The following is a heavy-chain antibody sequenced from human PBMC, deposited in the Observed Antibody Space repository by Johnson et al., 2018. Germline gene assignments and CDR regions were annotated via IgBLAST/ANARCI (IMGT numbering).Heavy chain of an antibody. CDR3: ARDRPTYGNTWFNALDM. Sequence: QVQLQQWCAGLLKPSETLSLTCAVYGGSFSGYYWSWIRQPPGKGLEWIWDINHSGSASYSPSLKSRVTISVDTSKTQFSLKLSSVTAADPAGYYCARDRPTYGNTWFNALDMWGQGTMFTVSS. CDR2: INHSGSA. J-gene: IGHJ3*02. V-gene: IGHV4-34*01. D-gene: IGHD6-13*01. CDR1: GGSFSGYY.